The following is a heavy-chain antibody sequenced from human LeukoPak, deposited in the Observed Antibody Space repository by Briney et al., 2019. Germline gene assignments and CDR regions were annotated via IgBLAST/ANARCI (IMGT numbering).Heavy chain of an antibody. CDR3: ARVLEGAFDI. V-gene: IGHV1-18*01. J-gene: IGHJ3*02. Sequence: ASVKVSCKASGYTFTNYGITWVRQAPGQGPAWMGWISAYNGNTNYAQKFQGRATMTTDTAANTAYMELRNLRSDDTAVYYCARVLEGAFDIWGQGTMVTVSS. CDR1: GYTFTNYG. CDR2: ISAYNGNT.